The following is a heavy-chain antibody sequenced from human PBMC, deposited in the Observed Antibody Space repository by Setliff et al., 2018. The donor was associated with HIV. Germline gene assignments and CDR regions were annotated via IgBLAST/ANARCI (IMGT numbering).Heavy chain of an antibody. CDR3: ARGTHCGGDCTNYFDS. J-gene: IGHJ4*02. D-gene: IGHD2-21*01. Sequence: LSLTCTVSGGSLSTSSFYWGWIRQPPGKGLQWIGSIYFSGSTYYNPSLKSRVTISVDTSKNQFSLNLTSVTAADTAVYFCARGTHCGGDCTNYFDSWGQGILVTVSS. CDR2: IYFSGST. V-gene: IGHV4-39*01. CDR1: GGSLSTSSFY.